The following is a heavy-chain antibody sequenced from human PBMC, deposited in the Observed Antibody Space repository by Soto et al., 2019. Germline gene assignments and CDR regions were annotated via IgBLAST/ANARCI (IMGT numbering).Heavy chain of an antibody. CDR1: GFSFTSYT. Sequence: EVQLVESGGGLVKPGGSLRVSCAASGFSFTSYTMNWVRQAPGKGLEWVASISAGGRSIYYADSLKGRSTVSRDIAKSSLYLQMNSLRAEDTAVYYCARSTPGNPFDIWGQGTMVTVSS. CDR3: ARSTPGNPFDI. V-gene: IGHV3-21*01. CDR2: ISAGGRSI. J-gene: IGHJ3*02. D-gene: IGHD3-10*01.